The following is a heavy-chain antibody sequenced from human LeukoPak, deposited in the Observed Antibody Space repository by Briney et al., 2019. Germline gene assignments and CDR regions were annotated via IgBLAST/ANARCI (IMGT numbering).Heavy chain of an antibody. CDR1: GGSISSYY. J-gene: IGHJ4*02. D-gene: IGHD6-19*01. Sequence: SETLSLTCTVSGGSISSYYWSWIRQPPGKGLEWIGYIYYSGSTNYNPSLESRVTISVDTSKNQFSPKLSSVTAADTAVYYCARGSLSGSLAGRFDYWGQGTLVTVSS. CDR3: ARGSLSGSLAGRFDY. CDR2: IYYSGST. V-gene: IGHV4-59*01.